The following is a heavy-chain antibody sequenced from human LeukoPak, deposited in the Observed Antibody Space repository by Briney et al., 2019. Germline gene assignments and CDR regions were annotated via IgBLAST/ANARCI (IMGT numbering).Heavy chain of an antibody. Sequence: GGSLRLSCAGSGFTFGSYSMNLVRQAPGKGLEWVSSISSGGGNIHYADSLKGRFTISRDNAKNSLYLQMNSLRAEDTAVYYCARDDSGGLTDFWGRGTLVTVSS. CDR1: GFTFGSYS. J-gene: IGHJ4*02. D-gene: IGHD6-19*01. CDR2: ISSGGGNI. CDR3: ARDDSGGLTDF. V-gene: IGHV3-21*01.